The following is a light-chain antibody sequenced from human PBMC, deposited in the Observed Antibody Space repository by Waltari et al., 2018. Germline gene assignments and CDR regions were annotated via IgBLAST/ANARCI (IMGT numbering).Light chain of an antibody. V-gene: IGLV2-11*01. CDR2: AVN. CDR3: YSYAGSYTLYV. CDR1: SSDIGGYNA. J-gene: IGLJ1*01. Sequence: QSALTQPRSVSGSPGQSVTISCTGTSSDIGGYNAVAWYQKYPGKAPKLLIYAVNQRPSGVPARFSGSKSGNTASLTISGLQAEDEADYYCYSYAGSYTLYVFGTGTEVTVL.